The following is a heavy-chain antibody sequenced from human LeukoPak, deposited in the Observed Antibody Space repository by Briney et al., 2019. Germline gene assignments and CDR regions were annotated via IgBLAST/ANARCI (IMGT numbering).Heavy chain of an antibody. CDR1: GYTFNSYG. CDR3: ARQVLIVGGRYGMDV. CDR2: ISPYRSDT. J-gene: IGHJ6*02. Sequence: ASVKVSCKASGYTFNSYGISWVRQAPGQGLEWMGWISPYRSDTEYAQKIQGRVSMTTDTSTSTAYMELRSLRSDGTAVYYCARQVLIVGGRYGMDVWGQGTTVTVSS. D-gene: IGHD3-22*01. V-gene: IGHV1-18*01.